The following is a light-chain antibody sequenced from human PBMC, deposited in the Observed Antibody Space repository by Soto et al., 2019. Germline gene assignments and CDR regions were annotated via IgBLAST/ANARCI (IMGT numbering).Light chain of an antibody. J-gene: IGKJ1*01. V-gene: IGKV3-11*01. CDR1: QSVSSY. Sequence: EILFTQSPATLSLSPGERATLSCRASQSVSSYLAWYQQKPGQAPRLLIYDASNRDTGIPARFSGSWSGTDCTLPISSLEPEDFSVYYCQQRSNWTWTFGQGTKVDI. CDR2: DAS. CDR3: QQRSNWTWT.